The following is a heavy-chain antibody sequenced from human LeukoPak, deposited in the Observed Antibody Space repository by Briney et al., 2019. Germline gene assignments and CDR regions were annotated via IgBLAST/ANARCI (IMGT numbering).Heavy chain of an antibody. CDR1: GYTFTSYF. V-gene: IGHV1-46*01. D-gene: IGHD6-13*01. CDR3: ARELIAAAGTGYFDY. Sequence: ASVKVSCKASGYTFTSYFMHWVRQAPGQGLEWMGIINPSGGSTGYAQKFQGRVTITADKSTSTAYMELSSLRSEDTAVYYCARELIAAAGTGYFDYWGQGTLVTVSS. J-gene: IGHJ4*02. CDR2: INPSGGST.